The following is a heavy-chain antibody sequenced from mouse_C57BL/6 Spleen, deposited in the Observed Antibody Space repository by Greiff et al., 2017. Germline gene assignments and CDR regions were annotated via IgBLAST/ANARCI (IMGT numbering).Heavy chain of an antibody. D-gene: IGHD2-1*01. CDR2: IYPGSGNT. V-gene: IGHV1-76*01. CDR1: GYTFTDYY. CDR3: AREGGNFAY. Sequence: QVQLKQSGAELVRPGASVKLSCKASGYTFTDYYINWVKQRPGQGLEWIARIYPGSGNTYYNEKFKGKATLTAEKSSSNAYMQLSSLTSEDSAVYFCAREGGNFAYWGQGTLVTASA. J-gene: IGHJ3*01.